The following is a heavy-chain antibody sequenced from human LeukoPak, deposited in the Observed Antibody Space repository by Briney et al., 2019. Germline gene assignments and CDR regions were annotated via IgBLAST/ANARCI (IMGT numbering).Heavy chain of an antibody. CDR3: ARGRPMSGDSEILRDY. Sequence: GASVKVSCKASGYTFTGHYLHWVRQAPGQGLEWMGWINPNRGDTNYAQKFQGRVTMTRDTSISTAYMELTRLKSDDTAVYYCARGRPMSGDSEILRDYWGQGTLVTVSS. D-gene: IGHD2-21*01. CDR1: GYTFTGHY. V-gene: IGHV1-2*02. J-gene: IGHJ4*02. CDR2: INPNRGDT.